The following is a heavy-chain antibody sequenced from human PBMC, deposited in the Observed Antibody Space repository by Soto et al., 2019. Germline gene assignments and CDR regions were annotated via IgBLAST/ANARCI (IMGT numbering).Heavy chain of an antibody. J-gene: IGHJ5*02. D-gene: IGHD3-16*01. Sequence: EVQLVESGGGLVQPGGSLRLSCAAYGFTFSSYAMHWVRQAPGKGLEYVSTISSNGGSTYYANSVKGRFTISRDNSMTTLYLQMGSLRAEDMAVYYGARAGDFVWGRGGPWFDPWGEGTLVTVSS. CDR3: ARAGDFVWGRGGPWFDP. V-gene: IGHV3-64*01. CDR1: GFTFSSYA. CDR2: ISSNGGST.